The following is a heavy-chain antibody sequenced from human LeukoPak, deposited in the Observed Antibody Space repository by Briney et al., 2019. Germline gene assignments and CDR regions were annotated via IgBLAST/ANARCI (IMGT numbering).Heavy chain of an antibody. V-gene: IGHV3-48*04. D-gene: IGHD1-26*01. J-gene: IGHJ4*02. CDR1: GFTFSSYT. CDR2: ISSTSTTM. Sequence: GGSLRLSCAASGFTFSSYTMNWVRQAPGKGLEWVSYISSTSTTMYYADSVKGRFTISRDNAKNSLYLQMNSLRAEDTAVYYCARDGKTWELLHPIDYWGQGTLVTVSS. CDR3: ARDGKTWELLHPIDY.